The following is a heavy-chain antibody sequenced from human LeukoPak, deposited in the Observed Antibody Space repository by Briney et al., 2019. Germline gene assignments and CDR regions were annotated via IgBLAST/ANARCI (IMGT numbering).Heavy chain of an antibody. CDR2: ISSSGSTI. D-gene: IGHD3-10*01. CDR1: GFTFSSYE. V-gene: IGHV3-48*03. Sequence: GGSLRLSCAASGFTFSSYEMNWVRQAPGKGLEWVSYISSSGSTIYYADSVKGRFTISRDNAKNSLCLQMNSLRAEDTAVYYCARDREHGSGEGYGMDVWGQGTTVTVSS. CDR3: ARDREHGSGEGYGMDV. J-gene: IGHJ6*02.